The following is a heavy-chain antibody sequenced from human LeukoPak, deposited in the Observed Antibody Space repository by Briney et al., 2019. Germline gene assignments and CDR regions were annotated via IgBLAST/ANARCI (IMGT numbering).Heavy chain of an antibody. V-gene: IGHV3-15*01. CDR3: TTDGFHCSSTSCYSY. D-gene: IGHD2-2*02. Sequence: PGGSLRLSCAASGFTLSDAWMSWVRQAPGKGLEWVGRIKSKTDGGTTDYAAPVKGRFTISRDDSKNTLYLQMNSLKTEDTAVYYCTTDGFHCSSTSCYSYWGQGTLVTVSS. CDR2: IKSKTDGGTT. J-gene: IGHJ4*02. CDR1: GFTLSDAW.